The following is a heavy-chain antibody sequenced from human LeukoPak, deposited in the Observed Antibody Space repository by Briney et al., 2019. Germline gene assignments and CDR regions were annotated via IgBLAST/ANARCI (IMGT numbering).Heavy chain of an antibody. D-gene: IGHD3-22*01. CDR3: ARDSQYDSSGHAP. Sequence: SETLSLTCSVSGGSITSSNYYWAWIRQPPGKGLEWIGSIHYTGSTYYSASLKSRVTISVDTSKNQFSLKLPSVTAADTAVYYCARDSQYDSSGHAPWSQGTLVTVSS. CDR1: GGSITSSNYY. V-gene: IGHV4-39*07. CDR2: IHYTGST. J-gene: IGHJ5*02.